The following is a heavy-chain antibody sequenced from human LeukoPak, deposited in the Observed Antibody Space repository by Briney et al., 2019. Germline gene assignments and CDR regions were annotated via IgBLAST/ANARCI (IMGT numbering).Heavy chain of an antibody. V-gene: IGHV3-43*02. D-gene: IGHD6-13*01. CDR1: GFTFSSYA. CDR3: AKDLIAAAGTIGY. J-gene: IGHJ4*02. Sequence: GGSLRLSCAASGFTFSSYAMSWVRQAPGKGLEWVSLISWDGGSTYYADSVKGRFTISRDNSKNSLYLQMNSLRTEDTALYYCAKDLIAAAGTIGYWGQGTLVTVSS. CDR2: ISWDGGST.